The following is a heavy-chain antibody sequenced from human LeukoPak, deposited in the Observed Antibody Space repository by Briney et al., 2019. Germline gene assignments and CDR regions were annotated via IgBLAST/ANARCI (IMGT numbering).Heavy chain of an antibody. Sequence: GRSLRLSCAASGFTFSSYGMHWVRQAPGKGLEWVAVIWYDGSNKYYADSVKGRFTISRDNSKETLYLQMNSLRAEDTAVYYCARDRYYGSGSYFLFDYWGQGTLVIVSS. D-gene: IGHD3-10*01. CDR1: GFTFSSYG. CDR3: ARDRYYGSGSYFLFDY. V-gene: IGHV3-33*01. CDR2: IWYDGSNK. J-gene: IGHJ4*02.